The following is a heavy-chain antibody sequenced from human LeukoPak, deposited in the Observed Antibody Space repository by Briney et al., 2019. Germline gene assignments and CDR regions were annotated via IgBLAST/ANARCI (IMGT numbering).Heavy chain of an antibody. CDR1: GGSFSGYY. D-gene: IGHD6-13*01. Sequence: SETLSLTCAVYGGSFSGYYWSWIRQPPGKGLEWIGEINHSGSTNYNPSLKSRVTISVDTSKNQFSLKLSSVTAADTAMYYCARGRGYSSSWYVPSDFDYWGQGTLVTVSS. CDR2: INHSGST. CDR3: ARGRGYSSSWYVPSDFDY. V-gene: IGHV4-34*01. J-gene: IGHJ4*02.